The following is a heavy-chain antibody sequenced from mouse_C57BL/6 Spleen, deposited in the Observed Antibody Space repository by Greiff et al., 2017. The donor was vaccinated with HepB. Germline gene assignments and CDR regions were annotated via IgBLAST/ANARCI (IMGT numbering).Heavy chain of an antibody. V-gene: IGHV1-42*01. CDR1: GYSFTGYY. CDR2: INPSTGGT. CDR3: AEGDEGYAMDY. Sequence: VQLQQSGPELVKPGASVKISCKASGYSFTGYYMNWVKQSPEKSLEWIGEINPSTGGTTYNQKFKAKATLTVDKSSSTAYMQLKSLTSEDSAVYYCAEGDEGYAMDYWGQGTSVTVSS. J-gene: IGHJ4*01. D-gene: IGHD3-3*01.